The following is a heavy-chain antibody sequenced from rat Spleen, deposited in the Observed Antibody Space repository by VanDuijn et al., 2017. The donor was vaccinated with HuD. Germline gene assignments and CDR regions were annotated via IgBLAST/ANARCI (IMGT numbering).Heavy chain of an antibody. J-gene: IGHJ2*01. CDR2: ISPSGSRT. D-gene: IGHD1-9*01. CDR3: ARQPYIYYGYNYYFDS. Sequence: EVQLVESGGGLVQPGRSMKLSCAASGFTFSSFPMAWVRQAPSKGLEWVTSISPSGSRTYYPDSVKGRFTISRENAKSTLYLQMDSLRSEDTASYYCARQPYIYYGYNYYFDSWGQGVTVTVSS. V-gene: IGHV5-46*01. CDR1: GFTFSSFP.